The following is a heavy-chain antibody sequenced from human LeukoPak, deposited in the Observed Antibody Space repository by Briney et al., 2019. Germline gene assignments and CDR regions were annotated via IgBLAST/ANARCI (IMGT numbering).Heavy chain of an antibody. D-gene: IGHD6-13*01. CDR2: INSSSSYI. V-gene: IGHV3-21*01. CDR1: GFTFTSYS. Sequence: GGSLKLSCAASGFTFTSYSMHWVRQAPGQGLEWVSSINSSSSYIYYADSVKGRFTISRDNAKNSLYLQMNSLRAEDTAVYYCARVKAAAGTGYMDVWGKGTTVTVSS. J-gene: IGHJ6*03. CDR3: ARVKAAAGTGYMDV.